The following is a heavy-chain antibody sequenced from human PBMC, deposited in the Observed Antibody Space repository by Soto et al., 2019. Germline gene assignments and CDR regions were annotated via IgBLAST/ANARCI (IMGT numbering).Heavy chain of an antibody. CDR2: IYRSGAT. Sequence: GGSLRLSGAASGFTVTSNYITWVRQAPGNGLEWGSVIYRSGATYYPDSVRGRFTASRDYSHNTLYLQMDSLRVEDTAVSYCARDSGMIRGSYGVDVWGPGTTVTVSS. CDR3: ARDSGMIRGSYGVDV. CDR1: GFTVTSNY. V-gene: IGHV3-53*01. J-gene: IGHJ6*02. D-gene: IGHD3-10*01.